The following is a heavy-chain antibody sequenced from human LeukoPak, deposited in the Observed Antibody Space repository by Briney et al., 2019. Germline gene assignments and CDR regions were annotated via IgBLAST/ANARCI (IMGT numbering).Heavy chain of an antibody. CDR1: GGSISTYY. D-gene: IGHD6-19*01. CDR3: ARLTRGSGWTYYFDY. V-gene: IGHV4-59*01. J-gene: IGHJ4*02. Sequence: SSETLSLTCTVSGGSISTYYWSWLRQPPGKGLEWIGFISYSGSTNYNPSLKSRVTISVATSKNQFSLRLSSVTAADTAVYYCARLTRGSGWTYYFDYWGQGILVTVSS. CDR2: ISYSGST.